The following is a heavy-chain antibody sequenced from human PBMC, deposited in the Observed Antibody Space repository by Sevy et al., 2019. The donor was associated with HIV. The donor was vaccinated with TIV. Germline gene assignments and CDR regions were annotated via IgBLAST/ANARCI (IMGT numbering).Heavy chain of an antibody. D-gene: IGHD3-10*01. V-gene: IGHV4-59*11. J-gene: IGHJ5*02. CDR2: IYFSGTT. Sequence: SETLSLTCTVSGGSISSHYWNWIRQPPGKGLEWIGYIYFSGTTNYNPSLKSRVTISVDTSKNQFSLKLSSVTAADTAVYYCARGHWISDPYGSETYGLPKYNWFDPWGQGTLVTVSS. CDR3: ARGHWISDPYGSETYGLPKYNWFDP. CDR1: GGSISSHY.